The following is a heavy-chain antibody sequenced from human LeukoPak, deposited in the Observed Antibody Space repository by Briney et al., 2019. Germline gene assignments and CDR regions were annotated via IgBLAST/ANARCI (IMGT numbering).Heavy chain of an antibody. D-gene: IGHD3-10*01. CDR1: GYTFTSYG. V-gene: IGHV1-18*01. CDR2: ISAYNDNT. J-gene: IGHJ4*02. Sequence: GASVKVSCKASGYTFTSYGVSWVRQAPGQGLEWMGWISAYNDNTNYAQKLQGRVTMTTDTSTSTVYMELRSLRSDDTAVYYCARCLGVRGVIRPFDYWGQGTLVTVSS. CDR3: ARCLGVRGVIRPFDY.